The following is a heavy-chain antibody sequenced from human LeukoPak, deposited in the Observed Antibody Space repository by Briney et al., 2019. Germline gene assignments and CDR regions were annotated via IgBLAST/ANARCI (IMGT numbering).Heavy chain of an antibody. CDR2: INHSGST. J-gene: IGHJ5*02. Sequence: SETLSLTCAVYGGSFSGYHWSWIRQPPGKGLEWIGEINHSGSTNYNPSLKSRVTISVDTSKNQFSLKLSSVTAADTAVYYCARAVPRGVPRTWGQGTLVTVSS. CDR3: ARAVPRGVPRT. CDR1: GGSFSGYH. V-gene: IGHV4-34*01. D-gene: IGHD3-10*01.